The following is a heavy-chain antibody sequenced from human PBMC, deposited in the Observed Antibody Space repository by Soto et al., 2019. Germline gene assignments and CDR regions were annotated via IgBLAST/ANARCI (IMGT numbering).Heavy chain of an antibody. Sequence: ASVKVSCKASGYTFTSYAMHWVRQAPGQRLEWMGWINAGNGNTKYSQKFQGRVTITRDTSASTAYMELSSLRSEDTAVYYCARDFTYGDYALDAFDIWGQGTMVTVSS. CDR2: INAGNGNT. D-gene: IGHD4-17*01. CDR3: ARDFTYGDYALDAFDI. V-gene: IGHV1-3*01. CDR1: GYTFTSYA. J-gene: IGHJ3*02.